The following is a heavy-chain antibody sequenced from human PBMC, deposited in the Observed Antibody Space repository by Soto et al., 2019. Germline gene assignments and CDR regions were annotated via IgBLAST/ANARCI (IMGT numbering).Heavy chain of an antibody. J-gene: IGHJ6*03. CDR3: ARRGYGSRWPNVYMDV. V-gene: IGHV3-64*02. Sequence: GSLRLSCAASGFTFSSYAMSWVRQAPGKGLECVSAISGRDDHTDYADSVKGRFTISRDKSWNTLYLQMGSLRAEDMALYYCARRGYGSRWPNVYMDVWGKGTTVTVSS. CDR1: GFTFSSYA. CDR2: ISGRDDHT. D-gene: IGHD6-13*01.